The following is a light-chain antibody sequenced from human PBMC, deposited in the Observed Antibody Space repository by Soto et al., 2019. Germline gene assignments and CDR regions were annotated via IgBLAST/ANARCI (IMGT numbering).Light chain of an antibody. Sequence: DIQMTQSPSSLSASVGDRVTITCQASQDISNYLNWYQQKPGKAPKLLIYDASNLETGVPSRFIGSGSVTHFTFSISSLQPEDIATYYCQQYDNLRMYTSGQGTKLEIK. J-gene: IGKJ2*01. CDR3: QQYDNLRMYT. V-gene: IGKV1-33*01. CDR2: DAS. CDR1: QDISNY.